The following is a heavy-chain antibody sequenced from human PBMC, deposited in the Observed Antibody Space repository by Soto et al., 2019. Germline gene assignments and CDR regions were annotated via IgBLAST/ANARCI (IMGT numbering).Heavy chain of an antibody. CDR3: ARYLEMAAAANWFDP. Sequence: QVQLVQSRAEVRKPGASVKVSCKASGYTFTSYGISWVRQAPGQGLEWMGWISAYNGNTNYAQKLQGRVTMTTDTSTSTAYMELRSLRSDDTAVYYCARYLEMAAAANWFDPWGQGTLVTVSS. CDR1: GYTFTSYG. D-gene: IGHD2-15*01. CDR2: ISAYNGNT. V-gene: IGHV1-18*04. J-gene: IGHJ5*02.